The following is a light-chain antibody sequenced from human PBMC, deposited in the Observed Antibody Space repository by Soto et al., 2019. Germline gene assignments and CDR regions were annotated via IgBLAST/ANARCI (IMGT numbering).Light chain of an antibody. Sequence: QSALTQPGSVSGIAGQSITISCTGTSSDVGGYKYVSWYQQHPGKDPKLLIYDVSYQPSGVSNRFSGSKSGNTASLTISGLQPEDEADYYCSSYTNTNPPVFGGGTKLTVL. V-gene: IGLV2-14*01. CDR3: SSYTNTNPPV. J-gene: IGLJ2*01. CDR2: DVS. CDR1: SSDVGGYKY.